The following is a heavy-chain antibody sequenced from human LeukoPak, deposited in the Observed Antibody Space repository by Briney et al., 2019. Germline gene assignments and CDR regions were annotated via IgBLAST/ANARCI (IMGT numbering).Heavy chain of an antibody. V-gene: IGHV4-28*01. CDR3: ARKHRWNGLYFDY. CDR2: IHYSEGT. D-gene: IGHD1-1*01. CDR1: GYSISSSNW. Sequence: PSDTLSLTYAVSGYSISSSNWWGWVRQPPGKGLEWIGYIHYSEGTYYNPSLKSRVTMSVDTSKNQFSLKLSSVTAVDTAVYYCARKHRWNGLYFDYWGQGTLVTVSS. J-gene: IGHJ4*02.